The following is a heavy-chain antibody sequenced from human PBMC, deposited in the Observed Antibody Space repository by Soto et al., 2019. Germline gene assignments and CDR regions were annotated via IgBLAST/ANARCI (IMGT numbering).Heavy chain of an antibody. CDR1: GFTFSSYE. V-gene: IGHV3-48*03. CDR2: ISSSGSTI. CDR3: AGYLAYYDSSGYYPYYFDY. Sequence: PGGSLRLSCAASGFTFSSYEMNWVRQAPGKGLEWVSYISSSGSTIYYADSVKGRFTISRDNAKNSLYLQMNSLRAEDTAVYYCAGYLAYYDSSGYYPYYFDYWGQGTLVTVSS. J-gene: IGHJ4*02. D-gene: IGHD3-22*01.